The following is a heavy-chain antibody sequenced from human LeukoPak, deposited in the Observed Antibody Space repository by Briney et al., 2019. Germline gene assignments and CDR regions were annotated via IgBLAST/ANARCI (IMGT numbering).Heavy chain of an antibody. CDR3: ARASGGADS. Sequence: GGSLRLSCAASGFTVNDYWMYWVRQAPGKGLVCVSLIKTDGRSTTYADSVKGRFTISRDNAKNMLYLQMNSLRAEDTAVYYCARASGGADSWGQGTLVTVSS. CDR2: IKTDGRST. D-gene: IGHD6-25*01. V-gene: IGHV3-74*01. CDR1: GFTVNDYW. J-gene: IGHJ4*02.